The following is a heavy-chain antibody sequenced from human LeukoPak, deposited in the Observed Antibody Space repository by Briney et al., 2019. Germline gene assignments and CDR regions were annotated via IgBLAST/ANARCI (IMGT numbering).Heavy chain of an antibody. CDR3: ARIPKGAPLAGAFDI. D-gene: IGHD1-26*01. CDR1: GYTFTSYG. CDR2: INAGNGNT. Sequence: ASVNVSFKASGYTFTSYGMHWVRQAPGQRLEWMGWINAGNGNTKYSQKFQGRVTISRDTSASTAYMELSSLRSEDTAVYYCARIPKGAPLAGAFDIWGQGTMVTVSS. V-gene: IGHV1-3*01. J-gene: IGHJ3*02.